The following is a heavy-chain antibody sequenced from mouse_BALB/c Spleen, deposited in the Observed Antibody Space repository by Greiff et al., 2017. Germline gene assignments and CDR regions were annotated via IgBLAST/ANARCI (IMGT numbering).Heavy chain of an antibody. CDR2: ISSGGST. CDR1: GFTFSSYA. Sequence: EVQGVESGGGLVKPGGSLKLSCAASGFTFSSYAMSWVRQTPEKRLEWVASISSGGSTYYPDSVKGRFTISRDNARNILYLQMSSLRSEDTAMYYCARVITTVVRAMDYWGQGTSVTVSS. D-gene: IGHD1-1*01. CDR3: ARVITTVVRAMDY. V-gene: IGHV5-6-5*01. J-gene: IGHJ4*01.